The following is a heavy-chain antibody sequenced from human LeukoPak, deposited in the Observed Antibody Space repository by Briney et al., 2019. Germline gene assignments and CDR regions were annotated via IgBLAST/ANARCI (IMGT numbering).Heavy chain of an antibody. CDR1: GFTFSSYA. V-gene: IGHV3-30*04. J-gene: IGHJ4*02. D-gene: IGHD6-19*01. CDR3: ARDPPVGSGWYGGFDY. Sequence: PGRSLRLSCAASGFTFSSYAMHWVRQAPGKGLEWVAVISYDGSNKYYADSVKGRFTISRDNSKNTLYLQMNSPRAEDTAVYYCARDPPVGSGWYGGFDYWGQGTLVTVSS. CDR2: ISYDGSNK.